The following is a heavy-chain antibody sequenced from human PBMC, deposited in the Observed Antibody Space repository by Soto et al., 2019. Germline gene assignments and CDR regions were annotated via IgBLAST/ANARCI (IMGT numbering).Heavy chain of an antibody. V-gene: IGHV3-48*03. CDR1: GFTFSSYE. CDR2: ISSSGSTI. J-gene: IGHJ4*02. D-gene: IGHD3-22*01. Sequence: EVQLVESGGGLVQPGGSLRLSCAASGFTFSSYEMNWVRQAPGKGLEWVLYISSSGSTIYYADSVKGRFTISRDNAKNSLYLQMNSLRAEDTAVYYCARPYDSSGYPFDYWGQGTLVTVSS. CDR3: ARPYDSSGYPFDY.